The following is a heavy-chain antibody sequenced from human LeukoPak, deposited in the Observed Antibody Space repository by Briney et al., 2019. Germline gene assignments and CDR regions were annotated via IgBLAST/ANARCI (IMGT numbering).Heavy chain of an antibody. CDR1: GYTFTSYG. CDR3: ARTYSSSWYWDWYFDY. Sequence: ASVNVSCKASGYTFTSYGIRWVRQAPGQPREWMGLISDYNGNTNYAQKLQGRVTMTTDTSTSTAYMELRSLRSDDTAVYFCARTYSSSWYWDWYFDYWGQGTLVTVSS. J-gene: IGHJ4*02. D-gene: IGHD6-13*01. CDR2: ISDYNGNT. V-gene: IGHV1-18*01.